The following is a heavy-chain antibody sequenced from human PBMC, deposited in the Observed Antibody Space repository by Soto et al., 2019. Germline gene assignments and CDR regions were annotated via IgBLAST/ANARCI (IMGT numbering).Heavy chain of an antibody. Sequence: SETLSLTCAVYGGSFSGYYWSWIRQPPGKGLEWIGEINHRGSTNYNPSLKSRVTISVDTSKNQFSLKLSSVTAADTAVYYCARVAPGPYYYDSSGYYWGYYFDYWGQGTLVTVSS. J-gene: IGHJ4*02. V-gene: IGHV4-34*01. D-gene: IGHD3-22*01. CDR1: GGSFSGYY. CDR3: ARVAPGPYYYDSSGYYWGYYFDY. CDR2: INHRGST.